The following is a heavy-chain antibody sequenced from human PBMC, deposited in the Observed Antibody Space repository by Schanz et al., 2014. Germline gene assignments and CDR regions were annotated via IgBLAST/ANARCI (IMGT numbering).Heavy chain of an antibody. V-gene: IGHV3-23*01. Sequence: EVQLLESGGGLAQPGGSLRLACAASGFNFNTYAMSWVRQAPGKGLEWVSGLTEGGGGTYYTDAVKGRFTISRDSSKNTPYQQTNSLLAEDTTMYCCARDAAQSCMGHRCCEDLQHWGQGALVTVSS. D-gene: IGHD2-8*01. CDR1: GFNFNTYA. CDR2: LTEGGGGT. CDR3: ARDAAQSCMGHRCCEDLQH. J-gene: IGHJ1*01.